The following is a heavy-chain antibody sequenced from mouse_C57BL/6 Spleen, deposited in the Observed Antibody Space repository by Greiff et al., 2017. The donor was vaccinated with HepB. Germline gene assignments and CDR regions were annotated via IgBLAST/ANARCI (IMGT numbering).Heavy chain of an antibody. CDR3: ARDLTGTRYWYFDV. CDR2: ISDGGSYT. J-gene: IGHJ1*03. D-gene: IGHD4-1*01. V-gene: IGHV5-4*01. CDR1: GFTFSSYA. Sequence: EVHLVESGGGLVKPGGSLKLSCAASGFTFSSYAMSWVRQTPEKRLEWVATISDGGSYTYYPDNVKGRFTISRDNAKNNLYLQMSHLKSEDTAMYYCARDLTGTRYWYFDVWGTGTTVTVSS.